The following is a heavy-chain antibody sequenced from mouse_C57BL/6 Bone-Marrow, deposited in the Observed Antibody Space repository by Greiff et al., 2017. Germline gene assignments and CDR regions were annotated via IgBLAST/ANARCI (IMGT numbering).Heavy chain of an antibody. J-gene: IGHJ1*03. CDR1: GFNIKDAY. D-gene: IGHD4-1*01. CDR2: IDPENGDA. Sequence: EVKLMASGAELVRPGASVKLSCTASGFNIKDAYMHWVKQRPGPGLEWIGRIDPENGDAEYASKFQGKATITAATSSNPAYLQLSSLTSADTAISYDTTGTPCYWYFDDWCTGTTVTVSS. V-gene: IGHV14-4*01. CDR3: TTGTPCYWYFDD.